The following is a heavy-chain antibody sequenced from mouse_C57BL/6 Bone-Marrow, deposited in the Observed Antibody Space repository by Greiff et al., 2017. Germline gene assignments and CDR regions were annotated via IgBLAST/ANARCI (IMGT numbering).Heavy chain of an antibody. CDR3: DPILPTGFDY. J-gene: IGHJ2*01. CDR1: GYTFTSYW. V-gene: IGHV1-69*01. CDR2: IDPSDSYT. Sequence: QVQLKESGAELVMPGASVKLSCKASGYTFTSYWMHWVKQRPGQGLEWIGEIDPSDSYTNYNQKFKGKSTLTVDKSSSTAYMQLSSLTSEDSAFYYCDPILPTGFDYWGQGTTLTDSS. D-gene: IGHD5-1-1*01.